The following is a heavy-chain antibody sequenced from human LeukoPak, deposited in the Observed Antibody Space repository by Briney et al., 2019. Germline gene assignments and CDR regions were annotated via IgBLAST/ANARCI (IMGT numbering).Heavy chain of an antibody. J-gene: IGHJ3*02. D-gene: IGHD1-26*01. V-gene: IGHV4-59*01. CDR3: ARVRVGADAFDI. Sequence: SETLSLTCTVSGGSISSYYWSWIRQPPGKGLEWIGCIYYSGSTNYNPSLKSRVTISVDTSKNQFSLKLSSVTAADTAVYYCARVRVGADAFDIWGQGTMVTVSS. CDR2: IYYSGST. CDR1: GGSISSYY.